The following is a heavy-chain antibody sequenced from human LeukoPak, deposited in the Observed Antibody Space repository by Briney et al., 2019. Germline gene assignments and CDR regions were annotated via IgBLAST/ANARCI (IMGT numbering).Heavy chain of an antibody. CDR1: GFTFSGSA. CDR3: TRPGYCSGGSCYDGSSGVDY. D-gene: IGHD2-15*01. V-gene: IGHV3-73*01. J-gene: IGHJ4*02. CDR2: IRSKANSYAT. Sequence: PGGSLKLSCAASGFTFSGSAMHWVRQASGKGLEWVGRIRSKANSYATAYAASAKGRFTISRDDSKNTAYLQMNSLKTEDTAVYYCTRPGYCSGGSCYDGSSGVDYWGQGTLVTVSS.